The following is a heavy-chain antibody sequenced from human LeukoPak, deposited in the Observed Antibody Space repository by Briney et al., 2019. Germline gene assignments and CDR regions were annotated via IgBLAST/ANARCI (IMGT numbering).Heavy chain of an antibody. CDR2: ISWNTGII. V-gene: IGHV3-9*01. CDR1: GFTFDDYA. CDR3: TRGATVTTAYGFDP. D-gene: IGHD4-17*01. Sequence: GGSLSLSCAASGFTFDDYAMHWVRQSPGKGLEWVSGISWNTGIIGYADSVKGRFTISRDNAKNSLYLQMNSLRGEDTAFYYCTRGATVTTAYGFDPWGQGTLVTVSS. J-gene: IGHJ5*02.